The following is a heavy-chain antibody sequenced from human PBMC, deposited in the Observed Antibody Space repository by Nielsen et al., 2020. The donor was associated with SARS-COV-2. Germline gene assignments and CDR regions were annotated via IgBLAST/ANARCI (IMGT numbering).Heavy chain of an antibody. CDR2: IYYSGST. J-gene: IGHJ6*02. Sequence: SETLSLTCTVSGGSISSGGYYWSWIRQHPGKGLEWIGYIYYSGSTYYNPSLKSRVTISVDTSKNQFSLKLSSVTAADTAVYYCARDHSFYDSLTGGDYGMDVWGQGTTVTVSS. V-gene: IGHV4-31*03. CDR3: ARDHSFYDSLTGGDYGMDV. D-gene: IGHD3-9*01. CDR1: GGSISSGGYY.